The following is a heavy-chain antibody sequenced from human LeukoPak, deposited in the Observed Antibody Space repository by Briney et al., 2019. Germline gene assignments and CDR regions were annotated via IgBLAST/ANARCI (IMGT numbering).Heavy chain of an antibody. CDR1: GFTFSSYS. CDR3: ARDGNVVVPAALDP. D-gene: IGHD2-2*01. J-gene: IGHJ5*02. V-gene: IGHV3-21*01. CDR2: ISSSSSYI. Sequence: GGSLRLSCAASGFTFSSYSMNWVRQAPGKGLEWVSSISSSSSYIYYADSVKGRFTISRDNAKNSLYLQMNSLRAEDTAVYCCARDGNVVVPAALDPWGQGTLVTVSS.